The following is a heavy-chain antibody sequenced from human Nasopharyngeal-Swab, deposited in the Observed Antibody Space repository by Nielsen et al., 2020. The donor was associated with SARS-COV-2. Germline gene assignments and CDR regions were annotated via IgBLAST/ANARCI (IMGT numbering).Heavy chain of an antibody. CDR3: ARDRRGRYYDSSGYYFPFDY. CDR1: GGTFSSYG. CDR2: ISAYNGNT. Sequence: ASVKVSCKASGGTFSSYGISWVRQAPGQGLEWMGWISAYNGNTNYAQKLQGRVTMTTDTSTSTAYMELRSLRSDDTAVHYCARDRRGRYYDSSGYYFPFDYWGQGTLVTVSS. J-gene: IGHJ4*02. V-gene: IGHV1-18*01. D-gene: IGHD3-22*01.